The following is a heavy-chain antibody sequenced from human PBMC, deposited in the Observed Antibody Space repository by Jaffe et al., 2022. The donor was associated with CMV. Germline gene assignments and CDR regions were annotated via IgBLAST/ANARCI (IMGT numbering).Heavy chain of an antibody. J-gene: IGHJ1*01. CDR2: GYHSGST. Sequence: QLQLQESGPGLVKPSETLSLTCIVSGDSIRSSSYYWGWIRQSPGKGLEWIGSGYHSGSTYYNPSLKSRVTISVDMSKNQFSLKLSSVTAADTAVYYCARQRQVLQEGNGYFQHWGQGTLVTVSS. CDR3: ARQRQVLQEGNGYFQH. D-gene: IGHD1-1*01. CDR1: GDSIRSSSYY. V-gene: IGHV4-39*01.